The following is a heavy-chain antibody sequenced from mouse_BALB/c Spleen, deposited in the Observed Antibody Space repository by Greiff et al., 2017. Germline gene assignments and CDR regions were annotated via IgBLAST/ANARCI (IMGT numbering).Heavy chain of an antibody. Sequence: VQLQQSGAELAKPGASVKMSCKASGYTFTSYWMHWVKQRPGQGLEWIGYINPSTGYTEYNQKFKDKATLTADKSSSTAYMQLSSLTSEDSAVYYCASSRPSMVTGWYFDVWGAGTTVTVSS. CDR2: INPSTGYT. V-gene: IGHV1-7*01. CDR1: GYTFTSYW. D-gene: IGHD2-10*02. J-gene: IGHJ1*01. CDR3: ASSRPSMVTGWYFDV.